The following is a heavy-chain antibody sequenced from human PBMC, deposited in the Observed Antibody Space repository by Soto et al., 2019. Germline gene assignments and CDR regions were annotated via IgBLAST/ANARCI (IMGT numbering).Heavy chain of an antibody. V-gene: IGHV5-51*01. Sequence: GESLKISCKGSGYTFVNYWIGWVRQMPGKGLEWIGIMFPGNSDIRYSPSFQGQVTMSADKSTSTAYLQWSSLKASDTAIYYCTRHSWFESSGHYPYWGQGTPVTVSS. CDR2: MFPGNSDI. D-gene: IGHD3-22*01. CDR1: GYTFVNYW. J-gene: IGHJ4*02. CDR3: TRHSWFESSGHYPY.